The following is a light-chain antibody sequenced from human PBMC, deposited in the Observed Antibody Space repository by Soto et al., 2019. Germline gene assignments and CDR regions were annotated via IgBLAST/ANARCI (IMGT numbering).Light chain of an antibody. J-gene: IGKJ1*01. V-gene: IGKV3-15*01. CDR1: QSISRT. CDR2: GAS. CDR3: QQYNNWPL. Sequence: EIVLTQSPGTLSLSPGERATLSCRASQSISRTLAWYQQKPGQAPRLLIYGASTRATGIPARFSGSGSGTEFTLTISSLQSEDFAVYYCQQYNNWPLFGQGTKVDIK.